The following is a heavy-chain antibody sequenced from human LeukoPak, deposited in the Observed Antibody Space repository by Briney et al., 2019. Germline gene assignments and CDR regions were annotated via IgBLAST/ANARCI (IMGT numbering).Heavy chain of an antibody. V-gene: IGHV3-74*01. CDR3: ARDRRAVAGTGPFDY. Sequence: GGLMSLSCAASGFTFSSYWMHWVRKAPGKGLVLVSRINSDGSSRCYAASVKGRFTISRDNAKNTLYLQMNSLRAEDTAVYYCARDRRAVAGTGPFDYWGQGTLVTVSS. CDR2: INSDGSSR. J-gene: IGHJ4*02. D-gene: IGHD6-19*01. CDR1: GFTFSSYW.